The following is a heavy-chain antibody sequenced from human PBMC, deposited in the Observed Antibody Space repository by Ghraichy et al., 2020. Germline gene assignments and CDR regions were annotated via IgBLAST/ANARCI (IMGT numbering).Heavy chain of an antibody. J-gene: IGHJ4*02. Sequence: GGSLRLSCAASGFTFSSYGMHWVRQAPGKGLEWVAFIQYDGSNKYYADSVKGRFTIFRDNSKNTLSLQMNSLRAEDTAVYYCAKDLSGSPYYFDYWGRGTLVTVSS. CDR2: IQYDGSNK. D-gene: IGHD3-3*01. CDR1: GFTFSSYG. CDR3: AKDLSGSPYYFDY. V-gene: IGHV3-30*02.